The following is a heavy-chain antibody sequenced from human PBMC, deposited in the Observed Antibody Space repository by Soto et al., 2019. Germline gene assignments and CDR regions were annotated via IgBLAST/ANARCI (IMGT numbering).Heavy chain of an antibody. D-gene: IGHD2-21*01. Sequence: GGSLRLSCTASGFTFSNYWMSWVRQAPGKGLEWVVNIGQDGSQRNYVDSVKGRFTISRDNAENSLYLQMNSLRAEDTAIYYCASARHIGPWGQGTLVTVSS. V-gene: IGHV3-7*01. CDR3: ASARHIGP. CDR1: GFTFSNYW. CDR2: IGQDGSQR. J-gene: IGHJ5*02.